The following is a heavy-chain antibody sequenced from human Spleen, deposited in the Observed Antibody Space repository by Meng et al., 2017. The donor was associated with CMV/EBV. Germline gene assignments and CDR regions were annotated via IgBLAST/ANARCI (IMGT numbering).Heavy chain of an antibody. Sequence: GESLKISCAASGFNFDDYGMSWVRLTPGKGLEWVSIINWNGGSTGYGDSVKGRFTVSRDNAKNSLYLQMNSLRAEDTDVYYCAGGEGPATDYWGQGTLVTVSS. CDR1: GFNFDDYG. D-gene: IGHD2-21*01. CDR3: AGGEGPATDY. V-gene: IGHV3-20*04. J-gene: IGHJ4*02. CDR2: INWNGGST.